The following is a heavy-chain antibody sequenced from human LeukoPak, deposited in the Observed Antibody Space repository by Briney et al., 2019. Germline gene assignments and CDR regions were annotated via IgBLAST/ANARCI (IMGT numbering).Heavy chain of an antibody. D-gene: IGHD2-2*01. CDR3: ARRQGCSSTSCPPDY. V-gene: IGHV5-51*01. Sequence: RGESLKISCRGSGYSFNTYWIGWVRQMPGKGLEWMGIIYPGDSDTSYSPSFQGQVTMSADKSINTAYLQWSSLKASDTAMYYCARRQGCSSTSCPPDYWGQGTLVTVSS. J-gene: IGHJ4*02. CDR1: GYSFNTYW. CDR2: IYPGDSDT.